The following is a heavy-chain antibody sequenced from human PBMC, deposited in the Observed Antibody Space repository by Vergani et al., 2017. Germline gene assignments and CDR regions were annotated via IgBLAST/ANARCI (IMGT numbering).Heavy chain of an antibody. J-gene: IGHJ4*02. V-gene: IGHV4-59*01. D-gene: IGHD2-2*01. CDR2: IYYSGST. CDR3: GRLSPMLSAFDY. CDR1: GGSISSYY. Sequence: QVQLQESGPGLVKPSETLSLTCTVSGGSISSYYWSWIRQPPGKGLEWIGYIYYSGSTNYNPALKHRITISVDTSKNQFSLKLSSVTAADTAVCYCGRLSPMLSAFDYWGQGTLVTVSS.